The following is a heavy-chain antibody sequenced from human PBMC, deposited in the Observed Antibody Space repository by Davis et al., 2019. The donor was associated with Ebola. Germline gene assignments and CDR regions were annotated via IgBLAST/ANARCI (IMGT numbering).Heavy chain of an antibody. CDR3: ATWGRLQWFGELLPLDY. D-gene: IGHD3-10*01. V-gene: IGHV1-24*01. J-gene: IGHJ4*02. CDR1: GYTLTELS. Sequence: ASVKVSCKVSGYTLTELSMHWVRQVPGKGLEWMGGFDPEDGETIYAQKFQGRVTMTEDTSADTAYMQLSSLRSEDTAVYYCATWGRLQWFGELLPLDYWGQGTLVTVSS. CDR2: FDPEDGET.